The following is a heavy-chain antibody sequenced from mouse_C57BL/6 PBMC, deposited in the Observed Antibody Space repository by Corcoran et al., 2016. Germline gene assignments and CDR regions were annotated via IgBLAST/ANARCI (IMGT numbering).Heavy chain of an antibody. CDR1: GYTFTDYY. V-gene: IGHV1-26*01. J-gene: IGHJ3*01. CDR2: INPNNGGT. Sequence: EVQLQQSGPELVKPGASVKISCKASGYTFTDYYMNWVKQSHGKSLEWIGDINPNNGGTSYNQKFKGKATLTVDKSSSTAYMELRSLTSEDSAVYYCARWNYYGYSWFAYWGQGTLVTVSA. D-gene: IGHD1-1*01. CDR3: ARWNYYGYSWFAY.